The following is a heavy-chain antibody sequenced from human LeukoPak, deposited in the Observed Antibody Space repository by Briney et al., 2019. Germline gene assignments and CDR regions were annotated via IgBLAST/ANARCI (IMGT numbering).Heavy chain of an antibody. V-gene: IGHV3-30*03. CDR2: ISYDGSNK. Sequence: GRSLRLSCAASGFTFSSYGMHWVRQAPGKGLEWVAVISYDGSNKYYADSVKGRFTIPRDNSKNTLYLQMSSLRAEDTAVYYCARDRTGQLVPGGFDYWGQGTLVTVSS. J-gene: IGHJ4*02. CDR1: GFTFSSYG. D-gene: IGHD6-6*01. CDR3: ARDRTGQLVPGGFDY.